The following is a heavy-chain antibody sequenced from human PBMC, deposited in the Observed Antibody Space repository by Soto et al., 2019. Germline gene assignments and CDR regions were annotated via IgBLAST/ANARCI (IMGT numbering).Heavy chain of an antibody. Sequence: SQTLSLTCAISGDSVSSNSAAWNWIRQSPSRGLEWLGRTYYRSKWYNDYAVSVKSRITINPDTSKNQFSLQLNSVTPEDTAVYYCARDHSHDFWSGYYFDYWGRGTLVTVSS. CDR2: TYYRSKWYN. CDR3: ARDHSHDFWSGYYFDY. J-gene: IGHJ4*02. V-gene: IGHV6-1*01. D-gene: IGHD3-3*01. CDR1: GDSVSSNSAA.